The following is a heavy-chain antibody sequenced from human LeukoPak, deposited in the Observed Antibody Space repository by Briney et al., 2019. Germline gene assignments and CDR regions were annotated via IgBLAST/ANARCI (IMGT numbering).Heavy chain of an antibody. J-gene: IGHJ4*02. D-gene: IGHD6-13*01. CDR1: GYTFTSYG. Sequence: GASVKVSCKASGYTFTSYGISWVRQAPGQGLEWMGRIIPILGIANYAQKFQGRVTITADKSTSTAYMELSSLRSEDTAVYYCARDDDSSSWYANFDYWGQGTLVTVSS. CDR3: ARDDDSSSWYANFDY. V-gene: IGHV1-69*04. CDR2: IIPILGIA.